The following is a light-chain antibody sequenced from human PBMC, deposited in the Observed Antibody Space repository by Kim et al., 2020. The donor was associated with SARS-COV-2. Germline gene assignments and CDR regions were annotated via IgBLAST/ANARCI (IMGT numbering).Light chain of an antibody. V-gene: IGLV10-54*04. Sequence: QTATLTCTGNRHNVGNQGAAWLQQHQGHPPELLSYRNNNRPSGISERFSASRSGNTASLTITALQPEDEADYYCSAWDSSLSAWVFGGGTQLTVL. J-gene: IGLJ3*02. CDR2: RNN. CDR3: SAWDSSLSAWV. CDR1: RHNVGNQG.